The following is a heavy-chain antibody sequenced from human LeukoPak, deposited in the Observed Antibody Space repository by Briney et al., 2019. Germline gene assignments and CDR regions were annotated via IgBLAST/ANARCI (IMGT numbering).Heavy chain of an antibody. V-gene: IGHV4-39*01. CDR1: GGSISSSSYY. CDR3: ARLRGGGIFGVVIMLNYFDY. J-gene: IGHJ4*02. D-gene: IGHD3-3*01. Sequence: SETLSLTCTVSGGSISSSSYYWGWIRQPPGKGLEWIGSIYYSGSTYYNPSLESRVTISVDTSKNQFSLKLSSVTAADTAVYYCARLRGGGIFGVVIMLNYFDYWGQGTLVTVSS. CDR2: IYYSGST.